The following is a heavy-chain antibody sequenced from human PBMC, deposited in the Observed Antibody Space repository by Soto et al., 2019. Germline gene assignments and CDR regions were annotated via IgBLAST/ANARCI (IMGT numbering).Heavy chain of an antibody. Sequence: QVRLVESGGGVVQPGRSLRLSCAASGFTFNIYAMHWVRQAPGKGLEWVAVISHDGTSRYYADSVKGRVTISRDNSKSMVFVQMNSPGSEDTAVYYCVRSSGVPSPDFAYWGQGTLVTVSS. CDR1: GFTFNIYA. D-gene: IGHD3-10*01. CDR2: ISHDGTSR. CDR3: VRSSGVPSPDFAY. V-gene: IGHV3-30-3*01. J-gene: IGHJ4*02.